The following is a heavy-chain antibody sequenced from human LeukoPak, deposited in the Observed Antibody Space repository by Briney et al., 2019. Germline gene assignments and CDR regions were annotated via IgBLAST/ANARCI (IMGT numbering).Heavy chain of an antibody. D-gene: IGHD6-6*01. CDR1: GFTFSSYS. Sequence: GGSLRLSCAASGFTFSSYSMNWVRQAPGKGLEWVSSISSSSSYIYYADSVKGRFTISGDNAKNSLYLQMNSLRAEDTAVYYCARADSSSSGRDYWGQGTLVTVSS. CDR2: ISSSSSYI. J-gene: IGHJ4*02. CDR3: ARADSSSSGRDY. V-gene: IGHV3-21*01.